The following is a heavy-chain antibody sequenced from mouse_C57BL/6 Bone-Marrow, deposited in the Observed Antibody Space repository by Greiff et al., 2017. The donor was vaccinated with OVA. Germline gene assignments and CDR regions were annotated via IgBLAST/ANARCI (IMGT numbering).Heavy chain of an antibody. CDR3: ARSVPPYAMDY. Sequence: VQLKQSGPELVKPGASVKISCKASGYTFTDYYMNWVKQSHGKSLEWIGDINSNNGGTSYNQKFKGKATLTVDKSSSTAYMELRSLTSEDSAVYYCARSVPPYAMDYWGQGTSVTVSS. V-gene: IGHV1-26*01. D-gene: IGHD1-1*01. J-gene: IGHJ4*01. CDR2: INSNNGGT. CDR1: GYTFTDYY.